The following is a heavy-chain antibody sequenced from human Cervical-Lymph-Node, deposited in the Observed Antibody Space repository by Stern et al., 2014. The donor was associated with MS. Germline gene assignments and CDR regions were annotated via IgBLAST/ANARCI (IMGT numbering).Heavy chain of an antibody. V-gene: IGHV4-61*02. Sequence: VQLVESGPGLVKPSQTLSLTCTVSGGSISSGSDYWSWIRQPVGKGLEWIGRIHASGGAFYTTPLKSRVTISTVTSMNQFSLELNSATAADTAIYYCASGYRIFDYWGQGILVTVSS. D-gene: IGHD5-18*01. CDR3: ASGYRIFDY. CDR2: IHASGGA. CDR1: GGSISSGSDY. J-gene: IGHJ4*02.